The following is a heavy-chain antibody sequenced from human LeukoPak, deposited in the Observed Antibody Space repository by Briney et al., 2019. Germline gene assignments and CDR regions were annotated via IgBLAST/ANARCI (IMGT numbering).Heavy chain of an antibody. CDR3: ARSQGRVYYYDSSDPTGYYYHDMDV. V-gene: IGHV1-46*01. Sequence: GASVKVSCKASGYTFTNYFMHWVRQAPGQGLEWMGVINPSGGGTTYAQRFQGRVTMTRDTSTNTAHMGLSSLRSEDTAVYYCARSQGRVYYYDSSDPTGYYYHDMDVWGQGTTVTVSS. CDR2: INPSGGGT. CDR1: GYTFTNYF. J-gene: IGHJ6*02. D-gene: IGHD3-22*01.